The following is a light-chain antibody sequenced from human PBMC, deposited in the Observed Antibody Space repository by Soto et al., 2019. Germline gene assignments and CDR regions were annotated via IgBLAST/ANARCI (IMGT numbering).Light chain of an antibody. Sequence: DIVMTQSPDSLAVSLGERATINCKSSQSVLYSSTSNTYLAWYQQKPGQPPKLLIYWASTRESGVPDRFSGSGSGTDFTLTISSLQAEDVAVYYCQQYYSTPTFGQGTKVEI. V-gene: IGKV4-1*01. J-gene: IGKJ1*01. CDR2: WAS. CDR1: QSVLYSSTSNTY. CDR3: QQYYSTPT.